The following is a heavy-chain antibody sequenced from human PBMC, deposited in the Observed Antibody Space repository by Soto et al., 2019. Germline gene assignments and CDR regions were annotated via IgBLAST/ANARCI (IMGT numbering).Heavy chain of an antibody. CDR3: ARVLQYSRLFYGMDV. V-gene: IGHV4-30-4*01. J-gene: IGHJ6*02. Sequence: SETLSLTCTVSGVSISSGDYYWSWIRQPPGKGLEWIGYIYNNENTYTNPSLKSRVAISGDTSKNQFSLKLSSVTAADTAVYFCARVLQYSRLFYGMDVWGQGTTVTVSS. CDR2: IYNNENT. D-gene: IGHD6-13*01. CDR1: GVSISSGDYY.